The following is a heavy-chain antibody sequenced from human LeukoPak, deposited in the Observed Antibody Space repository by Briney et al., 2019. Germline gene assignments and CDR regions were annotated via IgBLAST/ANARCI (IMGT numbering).Heavy chain of an antibody. CDR1: GFTCSNYA. V-gene: IGHV3-23*01. Sequence: GGSLRISCAASGFTCSNYAMSWVGQAPGNGLHRVSSISSSADNTYHADSVKGRFTISRDNSKNTLYLQMNSLRAEDTALYYCAKLTTWNTHYPIDYWGQGTLVTVSS. D-gene: IGHD4-17*01. J-gene: IGHJ4*02. CDR2: ISSSADNT. CDR3: AKLTTWNTHYPIDY.